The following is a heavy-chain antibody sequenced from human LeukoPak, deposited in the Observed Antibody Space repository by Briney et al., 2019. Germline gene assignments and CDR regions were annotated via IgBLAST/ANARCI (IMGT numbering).Heavy chain of an antibody. CDR1: GFTFSSYE. Sequence: SGGSLRLSCAASGFTFSSYEMNWVRQAPGKGLEWVSYISSSGSTVFYADSVKGRFALSRDNTKKLVYLQMSGLRAEDTAVYYCARDRVNWNYLSSVDYWGQGTLVTVSS. J-gene: IGHJ4*02. D-gene: IGHD1-7*01. CDR2: ISSSGSTV. CDR3: ARDRVNWNYLSSVDY. V-gene: IGHV3-48*03.